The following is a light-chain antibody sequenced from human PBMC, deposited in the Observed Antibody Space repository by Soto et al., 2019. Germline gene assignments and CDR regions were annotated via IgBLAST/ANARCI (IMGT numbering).Light chain of an antibody. CDR3: QQYGSSRYT. CDR1: QSVSSTW. V-gene: IGKV3-20*01. Sequence: ETVLTQSPGTLSLSPGARATLSCRASQSVSSTWLAWYQQKPGQPPRLLIYGASSRASGIPDRFSGSGSGTEFTLTICRLEPEDFAVYYCQQYGSSRYTFGQGTKLEIK. CDR2: GAS. J-gene: IGKJ2*01.